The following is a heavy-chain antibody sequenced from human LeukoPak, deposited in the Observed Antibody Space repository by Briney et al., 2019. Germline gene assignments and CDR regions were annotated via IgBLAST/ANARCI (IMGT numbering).Heavy chain of an antibody. D-gene: IGHD4-17*01. Sequence: PSETLSLTCTVSGGSISSYYWSWIRQPAGKGLEWIGRIYTSGSTNYNPSLKSRVTMSVDTSKNQFSLKLSSVTAADTAVYYCASTPRGTTTVTWVRYWGQGTLVAVSS. J-gene: IGHJ4*02. V-gene: IGHV4-4*07. CDR3: ASTPRGTTTVTWVRY. CDR2: IYTSGST. CDR1: GGSISSYY.